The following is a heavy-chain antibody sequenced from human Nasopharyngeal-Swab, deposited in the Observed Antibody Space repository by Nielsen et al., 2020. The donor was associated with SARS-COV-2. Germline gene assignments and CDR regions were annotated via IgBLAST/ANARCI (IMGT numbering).Heavy chain of an antibody. V-gene: IGHV1-69*01. CDR3: ASNPYCGGDCYGAFDI. D-gene: IGHD2-21*02. CDR2: IIPIFGTA. J-gene: IGHJ3*02. Sequence: WVRQAPGQGLEWMGGIIPIFGTANYAQKFQGRVTITADESTSTAYMELSSLRSEDTAVHYCASNPYCGGDCYGAFDIWGQGTMVTVSS.